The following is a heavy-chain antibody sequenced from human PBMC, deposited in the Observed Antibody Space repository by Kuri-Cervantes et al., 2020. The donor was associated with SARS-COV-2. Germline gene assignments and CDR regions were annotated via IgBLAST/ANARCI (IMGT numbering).Heavy chain of an antibody. J-gene: IGHJ5*02. V-gene: IGHV4-31*11. Sequence: LRLSCAVSDGSISSGGYYWSWIRQHPGKGLEWIGYIYYSGSTYYNPSLKSRVTISVDTSKNQFSLKLSSVTAADTAVYYCARAVRDCSSTSCYPNWFDPWGQGTLVTVSS. CDR2: IYYSGST. D-gene: IGHD2-2*01. CDR1: DGSISSGGYY. CDR3: ARAVRDCSSTSCYPNWFDP.